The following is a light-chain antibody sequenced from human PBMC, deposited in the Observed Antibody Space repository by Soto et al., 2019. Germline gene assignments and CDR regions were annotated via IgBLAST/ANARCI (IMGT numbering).Light chain of an antibody. CDR2: GAS. V-gene: IGKV3-20*01. CDR3: QQYGSSWWT. CDR1: QSVSSSY. Sequence: ESVLTQSPGTLSLSPGERATLSSRASQSVSSSYLACYQQKPGQAPRLLIYGASSRATGIPDRFSGSGSGTDFTLTISRLEPEDFAVYYCQQYGSSWWTFGQGTKVDIK. J-gene: IGKJ1*01.